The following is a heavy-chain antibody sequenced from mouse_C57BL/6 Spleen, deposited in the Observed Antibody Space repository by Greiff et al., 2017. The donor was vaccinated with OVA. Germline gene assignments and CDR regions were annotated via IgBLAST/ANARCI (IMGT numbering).Heavy chain of an antibody. CDR3: AREGDLYYDYSYWYFDV. Sequence: EVKLVESEGGLVQPGSSMKLSCTASGFTFSDYYMAWVRQVPEKGLEWVANINYDGSSTYYLDSLKSRFIISRDNAKNILYLQMSSLKSEDTATYYCAREGDLYYDYSYWYFDVWGTGTTVTVSS. D-gene: IGHD2-4*01. CDR1: GFTFSDYY. CDR2: INYDGSST. V-gene: IGHV5-16*01. J-gene: IGHJ1*03.